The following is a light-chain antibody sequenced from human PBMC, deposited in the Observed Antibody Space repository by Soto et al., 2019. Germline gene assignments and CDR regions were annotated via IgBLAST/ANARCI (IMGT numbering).Light chain of an antibody. Sequence: DIQMTQSPSTLSASVGDRVSITYRASQSISSWLAWYQQKPGKAPKLLIYDASSLESGVPSRFSGSGSGTEFTLTISRLEPEDFAVYYCQQYGTSPRITFGQGTRLEIK. CDR3: QQYGTSPRIT. J-gene: IGKJ5*01. V-gene: IGKV1-5*01. CDR1: QSISSW. CDR2: DAS.